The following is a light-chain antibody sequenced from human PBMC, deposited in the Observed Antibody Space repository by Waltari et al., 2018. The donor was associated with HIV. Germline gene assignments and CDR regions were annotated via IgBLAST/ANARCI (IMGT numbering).Light chain of an antibody. CDR2: DVS. CDR3: SSYRSSSTWV. J-gene: IGLJ3*02. V-gene: IGLV2-14*03. CDR1: SSDVGGYNY. Sequence: QSALTQPASVSGSPGQSITISCTGPSSDVGGYNYVSWYQQHPGNAPKILIYDVSNRPSGVSNRFSGSKSGNTASLTISGLQAEDEADYYCSSYRSSSTWVFGGGTKLTVL.